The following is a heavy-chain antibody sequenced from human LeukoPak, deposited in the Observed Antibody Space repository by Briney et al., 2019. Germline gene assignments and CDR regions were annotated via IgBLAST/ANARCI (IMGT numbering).Heavy chain of an antibody. CDR2: INPNSGGT. CDR1: GYTFTGYY. CDR3: ARGYCSGGSCYTFDY. D-gene: IGHD2-15*01. J-gene: IGHJ4*02. Sequence: ASVKVSCKASGYTFTGYYMHWVRQAPGQGLEWMGRINPNSGGTNYAQKFQGRVTMTRDTSISTAYMELSRLRSDDTAVYYCARGYCSGGSCYTFDYWDQGTLVTVSS. V-gene: IGHV1-2*06.